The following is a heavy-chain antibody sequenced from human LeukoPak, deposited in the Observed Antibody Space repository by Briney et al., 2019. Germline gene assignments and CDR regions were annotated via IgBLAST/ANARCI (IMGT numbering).Heavy chain of an antibody. J-gene: IGHJ4*02. CDR3: ARDDQSGYSSGLPFR. D-gene: IGHD6-19*01. Sequence: GGSLRLSCAASGFTFSSYAMHWVRQAPGKGLEWVAVISYDGSNKYYADSVKGRFTISRDNSKNTLYLQMNSLRAEDTAVYYCARDDQSGYSSGLPFRWGQGTLVTVSS. CDR1: GFTFSSYA. V-gene: IGHV3-30-3*01. CDR2: ISYDGSNK.